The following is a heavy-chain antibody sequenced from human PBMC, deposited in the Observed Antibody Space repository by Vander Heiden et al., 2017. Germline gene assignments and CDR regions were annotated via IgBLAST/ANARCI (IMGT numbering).Heavy chain of an antibody. CDR2: ISGSGGST. Sequence: EVQLLESGGGLVQPGGSLRLSCAASGFTFSSYAMSWVRQAPGKGLEWFSAISGSGGSTYYADSVKGRFTISRDNSKNTLYLQMNSLRAEDTAVYYCAKTPTNYGSGSYPYYFDYWGQGTLVTVSS. CDR1: GFTFSSYA. J-gene: IGHJ4*02. CDR3: AKTPTNYGSGSYPYYFDY. D-gene: IGHD3-10*01. V-gene: IGHV3-23*01.